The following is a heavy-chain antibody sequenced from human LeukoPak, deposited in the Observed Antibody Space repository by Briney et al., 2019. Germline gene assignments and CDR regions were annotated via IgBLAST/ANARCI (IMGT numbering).Heavy chain of an antibody. D-gene: IGHD3-16*01. Sequence: SETLSLTCTVSGGSISSYYWSWIRQPPGKGLEWIGYIYYSGSTNYNPSLKSRVTISVDTSKNQFSLKLSSVTAADTAVYYCARVRSYYYYYYMDVWGKGTTVTISS. V-gene: IGHV4-59*01. CDR1: GGSISSYY. J-gene: IGHJ6*03. CDR2: IYYSGST. CDR3: ARVRSYYYYYYMDV.